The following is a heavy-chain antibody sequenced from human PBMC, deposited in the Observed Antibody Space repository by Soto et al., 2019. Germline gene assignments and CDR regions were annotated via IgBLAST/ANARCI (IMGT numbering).Heavy chain of an antibody. CDR3: AKDIGGYYGMDV. CDR1: GFTFCDYA. CDR2: ISWNSGSI. V-gene: IGHV3-9*01. J-gene: IGHJ6*02. Sequence: SLRLSCAASGFTFCDYAMHLVRQSPWKGLEWVSGISWNSGSIGYADSVKGRFTISRDNAKNSLYLQMNSLRAEDTALYYCAKDIGGYYGMDVWGQGTTVTVSS.